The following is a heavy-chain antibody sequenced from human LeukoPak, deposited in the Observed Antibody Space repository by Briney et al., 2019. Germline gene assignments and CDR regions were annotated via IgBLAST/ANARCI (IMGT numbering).Heavy chain of an antibody. J-gene: IGHJ4*02. CDR1: GGSISSFY. V-gene: IGHV4-59*08. D-gene: IGHD5-12*01. CDR3: ARHRDTRGYGGYVDFDQ. Sequence: PSEGLSLTCTVSGGSISSFYWSWIRQPPGKGLEWIGYIYYSGITKYNPSLKSRVTISVDTSENQFSLKLSSVAAADTALYYCARHRDTRGYGGYVDFDQWGQGTPVTVSS. CDR2: IYYSGIT.